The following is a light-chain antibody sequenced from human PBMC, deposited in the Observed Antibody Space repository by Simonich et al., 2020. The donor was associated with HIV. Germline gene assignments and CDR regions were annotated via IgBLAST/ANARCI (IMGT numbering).Light chain of an antibody. Sequence: EIVMTQSPATLSVYPGERATLSCRASQSVSSNLAWYLQKPGQAPRLLIYGASTRATGIPARFSGSGSGTEFTLTISSLQSEDFAVYYCQQYNNWPPYTFGQGTKLEIK. J-gene: IGKJ2*01. CDR2: GAS. V-gene: IGKV3-15*01. CDR3: QQYNNWPPYT. CDR1: QSVSSN.